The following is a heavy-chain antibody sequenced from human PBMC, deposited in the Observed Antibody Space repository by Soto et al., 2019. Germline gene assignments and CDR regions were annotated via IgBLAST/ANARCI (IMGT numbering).Heavy chain of an antibody. CDR3: AREGCSNVWSSRLDD. V-gene: IGHV3-74*01. D-gene: IGHD2-21*01. Sequence: PGGSLRLSCAASGFTFINHWMHWVRQAPGKGLVWVARIKSDASSTSYADSVKCRFTISRDNAKNTLYLQINSLRADDTAVYYFAREGCSNVWSSRLDDWGRGALVTV. CDR2: IKSDASST. CDR1: GFTFINHW. J-gene: IGHJ4*02.